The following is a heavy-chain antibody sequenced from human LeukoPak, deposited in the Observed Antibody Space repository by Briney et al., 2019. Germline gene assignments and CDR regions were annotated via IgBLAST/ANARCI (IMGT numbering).Heavy chain of an antibody. CDR3: ARGHDFWSGSNWFDP. V-gene: IGHV4-39*07. J-gene: IGHJ5*02. CDR2: IYYSGST. Sequence: SETLSLTCTVSGGSISSSSYYWGWIRQPPGKGLEWIGSIYYSGSTYYNPSLKSRVTISVDTSKNQFSLKLSSVTAADTAVYYCARGHDFWSGSNWFDPWGQGTLVTVSS. CDR1: GGSISSSSYY. D-gene: IGHD3-3*01.